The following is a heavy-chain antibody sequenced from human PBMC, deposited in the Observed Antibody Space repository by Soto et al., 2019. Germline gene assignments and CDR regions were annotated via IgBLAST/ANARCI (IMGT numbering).Heavy chain of an antibody. Sequence: QVQLVQSGAEVKKPGSSVKVSCKASGGTFSSYAITWVRQAPGQGLEWMGGLIPIFGTTNYAQKFQGRVTITADESTSTAYMELSSLRSEDTAVYYCASPTRIQTDIVGVPAARTRPYAFDIWGQGTMVTVSS. CDR2: LIPIFGTT. J-gene: IGHJ3*02. CDR3: ASPTRIQTDIVGVPAARTRPYAFDI. V-gene: IGHV1-69*01. D-gene: IGHD2-2*01. CDR1: GGTFSSYA.